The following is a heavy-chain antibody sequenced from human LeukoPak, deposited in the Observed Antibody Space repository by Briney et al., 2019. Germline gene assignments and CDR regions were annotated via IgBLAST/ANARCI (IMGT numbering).Heavy chain of an antibody. V-gene: IGHV3-21*01. CDR2: ITSGGDYI. CDR3: ARGHYDVLAASYKWTPDY. Sequence: PGGSLRLSCAASGFTFNTFNMNWVRQTPGKGLEWVSSITSGGDYIYYADSVKGRFTTSRDNAKNSLSLQLNSLRVEDTAVYYCARGHYDVLAASYKWTPDYWGQGTLVTVSS. CDR1: GFTFNTFN. J-gene: IGHJ4*02. D-gene: IGHD3-9*01.